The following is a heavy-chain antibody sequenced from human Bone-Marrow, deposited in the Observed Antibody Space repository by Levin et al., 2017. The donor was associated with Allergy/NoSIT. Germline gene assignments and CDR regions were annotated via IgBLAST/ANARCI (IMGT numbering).Heavy chain of an antibody. V-gene: IGHV3-15*07. CDR3: AVMAISVVETPGAVFDI. CDR1: GFIFRNAW. Sequence: GGSLRLSCAASGFIFRNAWLNWVRQAPGKGLEWVGRIKSQADGGAIEYGPSVKGRISISRDDPKSTPYLQMDSLKIEDTGVYYCAVMAISVVETPGAVFDIWGQGTRVTVPS. CDR2: IKSQADGGAI. D-gene: IGHD2-21*02. J-gene: IGHJ3*02.